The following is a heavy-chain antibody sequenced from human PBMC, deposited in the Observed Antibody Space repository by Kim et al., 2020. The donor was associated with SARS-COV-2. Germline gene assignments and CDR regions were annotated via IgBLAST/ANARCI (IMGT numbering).Heavy chain of an antibody. V-gene: IGHV1-69*13. Sequence: SVKVSCKASGGTFSSYAISWVRQAPGQGLEWMGGIIPIFGTANYAQKFQGRVTITADESTSTAYMELSSLRSEDTAVYYCARAVGYCSSTSCSIYYYYGMDVWGQGTTVTVSS. CDR3: ARAVGYCSSTSCSIYYYYGMDV. CDR2: IIPIFGTA. CDR1: GGTFSSYA. J-gene: IGHJ6*02. D-gene: IGHD2-2*01.